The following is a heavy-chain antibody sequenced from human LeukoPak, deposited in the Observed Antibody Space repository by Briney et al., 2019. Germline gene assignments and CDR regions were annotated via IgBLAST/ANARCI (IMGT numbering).Heavy chain of an antibody. Sequence: ASVKVSCKASGGTFSSYAISWVRQAPGQGLEWMGRIIPILGIANYAQKFQGRVTITADKSTSTAYMELSSLRSEDTAVYYCARRFIAVAGDAFDIWGQGTMVTVSS. D-gene: IGHD6-19*01. CDR2: IIPILGIA. CDR3: ARRFIAVAGDAFDI. J-gene: IGHJ3*02. CDR1: GGTFSSYA. V-gene: IGHV1-69*04.